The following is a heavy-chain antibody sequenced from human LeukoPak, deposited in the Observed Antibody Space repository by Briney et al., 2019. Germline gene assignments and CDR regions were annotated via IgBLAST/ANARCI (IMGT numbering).Heavy chain of an antibody. Sequence: GASVKVSCKASGYTFTSYGISWVRQAPGQWLEWMGWISAYNGNTNYAQKLQGRVTMTTDTSTSTAHTELRSLRSDDTAVYYCAREWDTYSSSWYVLDYWGRGTMVSVCS. J-gene: IGHJ4*02. D-gene: IGHD6-13*01. CDR1: GYTFTSYG. CDR3: AREWDTYSSSWYVLDY. CDR2: ISAYNGNT. V-gene: IGHV1-18*01.